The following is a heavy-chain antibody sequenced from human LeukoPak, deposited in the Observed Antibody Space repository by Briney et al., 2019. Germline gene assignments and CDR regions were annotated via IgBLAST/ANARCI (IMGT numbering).Heavy chain of an antibody. Sequence: ASVKVSCKASGYTFTSYAMHWVRQAPGQRLEWMGWINAGNGNTKYSQKFQGRVTITRDTSASTAYMELSSLRSEDTAVYYCRTDYYDSSGPSGPAFDIWGQGTMVTVSS. CDR2: INAGNGNT. J-gene: IGHJ3*02. CDR1: GYTFTSYA. D-gene: IGHD3-22*01. CDR3: RTDYYDSSGPSGPAFDI. V-gene: IGHV1-3*01.